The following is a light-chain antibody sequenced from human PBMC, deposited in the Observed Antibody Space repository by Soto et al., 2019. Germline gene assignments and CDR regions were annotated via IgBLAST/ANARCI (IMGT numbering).Light chain of an antibody. V-gene: IGKV1-39*01. CDR3: QQSYSNPTIT. Sequence: IQMTQSPSSLSASVGDRVTITCRASQNISSFLNWYQQRPGKAPKLLIHDASSLQSGVPSRFSGSGSGTDFTLTISSLQPEDFATYYCQQSYSNPTITFGQGTRLEIX. CDR1: QNISSF. J-gene: IGKJ5*01. CDR2: DAS.